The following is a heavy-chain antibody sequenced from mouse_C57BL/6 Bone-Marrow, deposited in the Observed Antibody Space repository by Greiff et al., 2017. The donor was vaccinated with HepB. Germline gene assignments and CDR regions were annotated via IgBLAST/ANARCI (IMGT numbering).Heavy chain of an antibody. CDR1: GFSLSTSGMG. D-gene: IGHD4-1*02. CDR2: IYWDDDK. CDR3: ARRGNWDEGAMDY. Sequence: QVTLKVCGPGILQSSQTLSLTCSFSGFSLSTSGMGVSWIRQPSGKGLEWLAHIYWDDDKRYNTSLKSRLTISKDTSRNQVFLKITSVDTADTATYYCARRGNWDEGAMDYWGQGTSVTVSS. J-gene: IGHJ4*01. V-gene: IGHV8-12*01.